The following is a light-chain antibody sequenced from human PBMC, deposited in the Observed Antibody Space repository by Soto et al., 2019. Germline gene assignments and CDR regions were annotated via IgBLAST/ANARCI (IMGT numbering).Light chain of an antibody. V-gene: IGKV3-20*01. CDR3: QQYGSVPLT. J-gene: IGKJ4*01. CDR2: GAS. CDR1: QSVSTSY. Sequence: EIVLTQSPGTLSLSPGERATLSCRASQSVSTSYLAWYQQKPGQAPRLLIYGASSRATGIPDRFSGSGSGADFTRTISRLEPEDFAVYYCQQYGSVPLTFGGGTKVEIK.